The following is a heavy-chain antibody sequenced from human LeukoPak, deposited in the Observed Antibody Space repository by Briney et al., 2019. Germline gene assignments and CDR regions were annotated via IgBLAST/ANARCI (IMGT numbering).Heavy chain of an antibody. Sequence: PSETLSLTCTVSGGSISSGDYYWSWIRQPPGKGLEWIGYIYYSGSTYYNPSLKSRVTISVDTSKNQFSLKLSSVTAADTAVYYCAREGSLAVAGTVDYWGQGTLVTVSS. CDR1: GGSISSGDYY. D-gene: IGHD6-19*01. CDR2: IYYSGST. J-gene: IGHJ4*02. CDR3: AREGSLAVAGTVDY. V-gene: IGHV4-30-4*08.